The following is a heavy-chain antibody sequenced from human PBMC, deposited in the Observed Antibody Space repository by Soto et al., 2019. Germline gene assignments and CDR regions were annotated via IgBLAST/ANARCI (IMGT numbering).Heavy chain of an antibody. V-gene: IGHV4-34*01. CDR1: GGSFSGDY. J-gene: IGHJ4*02. CDR3: AISLGYGDNDVPAY. Sequence: SETLSLTCAVYGGSFSGDYWSWIRQPPGKGLEWIGEINHSGSTNYNPSLKSRVTISVDTSKNQFSLKLSSVTAADTAVYYCAISLGYGDNDVPAYWGQGTLVTGSA. CDR2: INHSGST. D-gene: IGHD4-17*01.